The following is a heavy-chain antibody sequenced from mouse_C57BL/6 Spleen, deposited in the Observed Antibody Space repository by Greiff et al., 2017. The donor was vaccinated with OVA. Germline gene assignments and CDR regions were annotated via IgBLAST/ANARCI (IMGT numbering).Heavy chain of an antibody. CDR3: ARWVYGSSDFYAMDY. Sequence: EVKLMESGAELVKPGASVKLSCTASGFNIKDYYMHWVKQRTEQGLEWIGRIDPEDGETKYAPKFQGKATITADTSSNTAYLQLSSLTSEDTAVYYCARWVYGSSDFYAMDYWGQGTSVTVSS. J-gene: IGHJ4*01. CDR2: IDPEDGET. V-gene: IGHV14-2*01. D-gene: IGHD1-1*01. CDR1: GFNIKDYY.